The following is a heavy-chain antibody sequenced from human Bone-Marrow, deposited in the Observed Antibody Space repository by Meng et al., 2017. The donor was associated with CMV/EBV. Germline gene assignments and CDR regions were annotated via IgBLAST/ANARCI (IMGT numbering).Heavy chain of an antibody. D-gene: IGHD3-22*01. CDR2: INPNSGGT. CDR3: ARGRNDYDSSGYHPFDY. CDR1: GYTFSGYY. Sequence: QVRVVQSGAVVKKPGASGKVSGKASGYTFSGYYVHWVRQAPGQGREWMGWINPNSGGTNYAQNFRGRVTMTRDTSISTPYMELSRLRSDDTAVYYCARGRNDYDSSGYHPFDYWGQGTLVTVSS. J-gene: IGHJ4*02. V-gene: IGHV1-2*02.